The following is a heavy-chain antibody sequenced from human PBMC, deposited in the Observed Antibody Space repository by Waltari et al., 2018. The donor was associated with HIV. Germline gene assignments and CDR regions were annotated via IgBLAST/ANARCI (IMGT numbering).Heavy chain of an antibody. CDR2: IYTSGST. D-gene: IGHD5-18*01. CDR3: ARGRYSYGDGWFDP. J-gene: IGHJ5*02. CDR1: GGSISSYY. V-gene: IGHV4-4*07. Sequence: QVQLQESGPGLVKPSETLYLTCTVSGGSISSYYWSWNRQPAGKGLEWIGRIYTSGSTNYNPSLKSRVTMSVDTSKNQFSLKLSSVTAADTAVYYCARGRYSYGDGWFDPWGQGTLVTVSS.